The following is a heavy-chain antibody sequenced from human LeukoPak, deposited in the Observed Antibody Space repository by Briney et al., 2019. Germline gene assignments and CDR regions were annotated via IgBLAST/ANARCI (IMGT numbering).Heavy chain of an antibody. CDR3: ARDRDWGSVNNFDY. CDR2: ISSSGSTI. V-gene: IGHV3-11*01. J-gene: IGHJ4*02. CDR1: GFTFSDYD. D-gene: IGHD7-27*01. Sequence: GGSLRLSCAASGFTFSDYDMSWIRQAPGKGLEWVSYISSSGSTIYYADSVKGRFTISRDNAKNSLYLQMNSLRAEDTAVYYCARDRDWGSVNNFDYWGQGTLVTVSS.